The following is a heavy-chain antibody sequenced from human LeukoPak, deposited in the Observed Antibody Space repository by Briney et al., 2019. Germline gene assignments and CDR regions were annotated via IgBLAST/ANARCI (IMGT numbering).Heavy chain of an antibody. CDR3: ARWNDGSHHFDC. Sequence: SETLSLTCTVSGDCVTSYYWNWIRQPPGKGPEWIGYIHHSGSTNNNPSLRSRVTMSVDTSKNQFSLDLISVTAADTAVYYCARWNDGSHHFDCWGQGTLVTVSA. J-gene: IGHJ4*02. CDR2: IHHSGST. V-gene: IGHV4-59*02. CDR1: GDCVTSYY. D-gene: IGHD1-26*01.